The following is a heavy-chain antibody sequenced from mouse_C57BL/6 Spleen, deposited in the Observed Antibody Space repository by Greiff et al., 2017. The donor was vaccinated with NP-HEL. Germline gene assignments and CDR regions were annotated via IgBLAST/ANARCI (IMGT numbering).Heavy chain of an antibody. Sequence: QVQLKQPGAELVMPGASVKLSCKASGYTFTSYWMHWVKQRPGQGLEWIGEIDPSDSYTNYNQKFKGKSTLTVDKSSSTAYMQLSSLTSEDSAVYYCARSSTMVTPWFAYWGQGTLVTVSA. J-gene: IGHJ3*01. V-gene: IGHV1-69*01. D-gene: IGHD2-2*01. CDR2: IDPSDSYT. CDR3: ARSSTMVTPWFAY. CDR1: GYTFTSYW.